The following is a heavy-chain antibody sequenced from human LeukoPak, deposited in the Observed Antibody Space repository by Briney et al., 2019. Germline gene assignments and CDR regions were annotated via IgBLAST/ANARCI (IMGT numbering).Heavy chain of an antibody. CDR1: GFSLSTSGVG. CDR3: AHRLGSHAGSYYNP. J-gene: IGHJ5*02. V-gene: IGHV2-5*01. CDR2: IYWNDDK. D-gene: IGHD3-10*01. Sequence: SGPTLVNPTQTLTLTCTFSGFSLSTSGVGVGWIRQPPGKALEWLALIYWNDDKRYSPSLKSRLTITKDTSKNQVVLTMTNMDPVDTATYYCAHRLGSHAGSYYNPWGQGTLVTVSS.